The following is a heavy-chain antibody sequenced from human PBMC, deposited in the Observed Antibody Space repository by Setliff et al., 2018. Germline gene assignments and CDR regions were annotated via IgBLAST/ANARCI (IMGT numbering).Heavy chain of an antibody. D-gene: IGHD2-15*01. J-gene: IGHJ1*01. CDR2: MFHSGST. Sequence: SETLSLTCAVSGSSISSGYYWGWIRQPPGKGLEWIGSMFHSGSTYYNPSLKSRVTISIDTANNQFSLQLTSATAAGTAVYYCARNEVVAGLEYFQDCGKGTLGTV. CDR1: GSSISSGYY. CDR3: ARNEVVAGLEYFQD. V-gene: IGHV4-38-2*01.